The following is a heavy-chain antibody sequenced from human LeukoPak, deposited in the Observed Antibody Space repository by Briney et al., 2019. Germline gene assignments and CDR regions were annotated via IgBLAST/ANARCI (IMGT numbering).Heavy chain of an antibody. CDR1: GGTFSTHP. V-gene: IGHV1-69*06. CDR2: ILPFLGQA. CDR3: ARVGYDSSGYYFDN. Sequence: SVKVSCKASGGTFSTHPISWVRQAPGQGLEWMGGILPFLGQANFAQTFQDRLTITADKSTTTVYMELSSLRAADTAVYYCARVGYDSSGYYFDNWGQGTLVTVSS. J-gene: IGHJ4*02. D-gene: IGHD3-22*01.